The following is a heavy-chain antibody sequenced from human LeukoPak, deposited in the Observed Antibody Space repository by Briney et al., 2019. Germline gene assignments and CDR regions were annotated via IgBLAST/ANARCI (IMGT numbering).Heavy chain of an antibody. CDR1: GFTFSSYG. Sequence: GGSLRLSCAASGFTFSSYGMHWVRQAPGKGLEWVAFIRYDGSNKYYADSVKGRFTISRDNSKNTLYLQMNSLRAEDTAVYYCAKDAGEDYYGSGSYSDYWGQGTLVTVSS. J-gene: IGHJ4*02. CDR2: IRYDGSNK. D-gene: IGHD3-10*01. CDR3: AKDAGEDYYGSGSYSDY. V-gene: IGHV3-30*02.